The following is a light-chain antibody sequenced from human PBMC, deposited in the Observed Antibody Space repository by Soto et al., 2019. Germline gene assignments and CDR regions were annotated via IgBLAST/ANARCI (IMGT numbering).Light chain of an antibody. CDR1: SSNIGAGYD. J-gene: IGLJ1*01. CDR3: GAWDSSLDVYV. Sequence: QAVVTQPPSVSGAPGQRVTISCTGSSSNIGAGYDVHWYQQRPGTAPKLLIFGNINRPSGVPDRFSGSKSGTSASLAITGLQAEDEGDYYCGAWDSSLDVYVFGGGTKLTVL. V-gene: IGLV1-40*01. CDR2: GNI.